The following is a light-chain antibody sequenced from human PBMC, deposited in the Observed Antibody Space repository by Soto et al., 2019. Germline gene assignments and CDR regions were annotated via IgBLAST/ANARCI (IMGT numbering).Light chain of an antibody. J-gene: IGLJ2*01. Sequence: NFMLTQPHSVSESPGKTVTISCTHGSGGIASNYVQWYQQRPGSAPSTVIYGTNQRPSGVPDRFSGSIDTSSNSASLTISGLTTEDEADYYCQSYDSSNHVVFGGGTKLTVL. CDR3: QSYDSSNHVV. CDR1: SGGIASNY. V-gene: IGLV6-57*04. CDR2: GTN.